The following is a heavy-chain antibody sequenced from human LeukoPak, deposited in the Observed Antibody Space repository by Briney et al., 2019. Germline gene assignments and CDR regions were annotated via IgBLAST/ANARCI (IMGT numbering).Heavy chain of an antibody. J-gene: IGHJ6*02. CDR3: AREISWGYYGMDV. D-gene: IGHD3-16*01. Sequence: PSETLSLTCAVYGGSFSGYYWSWIRQPPGKGLEWIGEINHSGSTNYNPSLKSRVTISVDTSKNQFSLKLSSVTAADTAVYYCAREISWGYYGMDVWGQGTTVTVSS. CDR1: GGSFSGYY. CDR2: INHSGST. V-gene: IGHV4-34*01.